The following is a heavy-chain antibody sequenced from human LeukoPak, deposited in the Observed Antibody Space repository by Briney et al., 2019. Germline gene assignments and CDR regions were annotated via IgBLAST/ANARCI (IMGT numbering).Heavy chain of an antibody. Sequence: ASVKVSCKASGYSFTGYYMHWVRQAPGQGLEWMGWINPNSGGTNYAQKFQGRVTMTRDTSISTAYMELSRLRSDDTAVYYCARVYCRGGSCQHDAFDIWGQGTMVTVSS. V-gene: IGHV1-2*02. D-gene: IGHD2-15*01. CDR3: ARVYCRGGSCQHDAFDI. CDR2: INPNSGGT. J-gene: IGHJ3*02. CDR1: GYSFTGYY.